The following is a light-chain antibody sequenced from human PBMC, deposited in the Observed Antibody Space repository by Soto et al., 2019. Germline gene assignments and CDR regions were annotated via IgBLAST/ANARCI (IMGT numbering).Light chain of an antibody. CDR3: SSYTSSTTLV. J-gene: IGLJ1*01. CDR2: DVR. V-gene: IGLV2-14*03. CDR1: TSDIGGYNY. Sequence: QSALTQPASVSGSPGQSITIYCTRTTSDIGGYNYVSWYQQHPGKAPKVMIYDVRNRPSGVSNRFSGSKSGNTASLTISGLQAEDEADYYCSSYTSSTTLVFGTGTKLTVL.